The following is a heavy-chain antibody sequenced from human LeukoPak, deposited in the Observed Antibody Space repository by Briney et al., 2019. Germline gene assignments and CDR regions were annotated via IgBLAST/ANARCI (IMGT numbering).Heavy chain of an antibody. Sequence: PSETLSLTCTVSGGSISSSSYYWSWIRQPPGKGLEWIASINYSGSTYYNPSLKSRVTISVDTSKNQFSLKLSSVTDADTTVYYCARYVVYGSGISYFDYWGQGTLVTAPS. CDR3: ARYVVYGSGISYFDY. J-gene: IGHJ4*02. CDR1: GGSISSSSYY. V-gene: IGHV4-39*01. D-gene: IGHD3-10*01. CDR2: INYSGST.